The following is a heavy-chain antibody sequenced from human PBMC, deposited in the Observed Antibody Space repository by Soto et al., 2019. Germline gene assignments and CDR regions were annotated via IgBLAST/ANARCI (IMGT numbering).Heavy chain of an antibody. CDR3: ARAVLPATAPFDY. CDR2: IYYSGST. Sequence: QVQLQESGPRLVKPSGTLSLTCIVSGGSISSYYWSWIRQPPGKGLEWIGYIYYSGSTNYNPSLKSRVTISVDTSKNQFSLKLSSVTAADTAVYYCARAVLPATAPFDYWGQGTLVTVSS. D-gene: IGHD2-2*01. CDR1: GGSISSYY. J-gene: IGHJ4*02. V-gene: IGHV4-59*01.